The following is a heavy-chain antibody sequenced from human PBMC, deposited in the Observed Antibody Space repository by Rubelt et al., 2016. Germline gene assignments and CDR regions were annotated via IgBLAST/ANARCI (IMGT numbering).Heavy chain of an antibody. CDR2: VKDDGSKS. V-gene: IGHV3-7*01. D-gene: IGHD2-21*01. CDR1: GFTFRNYW. CDR3: AKEGIVDNGSGMDV. J-gene: IGHJ6*02. Sequence: EVQLVESGGGLIQPGGSLRLSCAASGFTFRNYWMSWVRQAPGKGLEWLANVKDDGSKSYYVDSVKGRFTISRDNAKNSLYLQMISLRTEETGVYYCAKEGIVDNGSGMDVWGQGTTVTVSS.